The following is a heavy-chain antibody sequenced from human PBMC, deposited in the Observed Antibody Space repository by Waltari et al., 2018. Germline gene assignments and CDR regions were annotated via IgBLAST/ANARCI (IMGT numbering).Heavy chain of an antibody. V-gene: IGHV3-30*02. CDR2: IRNDGSVK. Sequence: QVQLVESGGGVVQPGGSLRLPCAASGFPFSTYGMHWVRQAPGKGLEWVTFIRNDGSVKYYADSVTGRFTISRDNSKNTQYLQMNSLRVDDTAIYYCARTHSGSWGVFDYWGQGTLVTVSS. D-gene: IGHD6-13*01. CDR3: ARTHSGSWGVFDY. CDR1: GFPFSTYG. J-gene: IGHJ4*02.